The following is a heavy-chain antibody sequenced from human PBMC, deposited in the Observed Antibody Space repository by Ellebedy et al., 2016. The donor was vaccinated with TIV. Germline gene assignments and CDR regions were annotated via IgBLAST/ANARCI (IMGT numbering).Heavy chain of an antibody. V-gene: IGHV4-31*03. CDR2: IYYSGST. CDR3: ARETAPPRYWYFDL. Sequence: MPSETLSLTCTVSGGSIRSGGYYWSWIRQHPGKGLEWIGYIYYSGSTYYNPSLKSRVTISVDTSKNQFSLKLSSVTAADTAVYYCARETAPPRYWYFDLWGRGTLVTVSS. D-gene: IGHD1-1*01. J-gene: IGHJ2*01. CDR1: GGSIRSGGYY.